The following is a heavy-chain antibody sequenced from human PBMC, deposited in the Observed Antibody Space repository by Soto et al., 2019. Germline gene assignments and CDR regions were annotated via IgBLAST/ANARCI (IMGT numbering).Heavy chain of an antibody. V-gene: IGHV3-33*01. CDR1: GFIFSGYG. CDR2: IWYDGSIK. D-gene: IGHD2-15*01. Sequence: QVQLVESGGGVVQPGRSLRLSCAASGFIFSGYGMHWVRQAPGKGPEWVGIIWYDGSIKYYADSVKGRFTISRDNSRNTLYLQMNSLRAEDTAVYYCARVDCSGNNCRPYSYYQMDVWGQGTTVTVSS. J-gene: IGHJ6*02. CDR3: ARVDCSGNNCRPYSYYQMDV.